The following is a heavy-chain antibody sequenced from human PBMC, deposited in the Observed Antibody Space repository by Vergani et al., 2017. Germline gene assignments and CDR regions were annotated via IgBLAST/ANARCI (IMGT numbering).Heavy chain of an antibody. CDR3: ARDLRLLYNRFDP. Sequence: QVQLVESGGGVVQPGRCLRLSCAASGFTFNQYGMHWVRHAPGKGLEWVSVTWYDGNNKQYADSVKGRFTISRDKSKNTMYLQMNSLRDEDTGVYYCARDLRLLYNRFDPWGQGTLVTVSS. CDR1: GFTFNQYG. D-gene: IGHD1-14*01. J-gene: IGHJ5*02. CDR2: TWYDGNNK. V-gene: IGHV3-33*01.